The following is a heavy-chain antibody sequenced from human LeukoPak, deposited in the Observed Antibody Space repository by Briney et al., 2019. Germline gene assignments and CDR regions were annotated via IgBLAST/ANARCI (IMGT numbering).Heavy chain of an antibody. V-gene: IGHV3-48*03. Sequence: PGGSLRLSCAASGFTFSSYEMNWVRQAPGKGLEWVSYISSSGSTIYYADSVKGRFTISRDNAKNSLYLQMNSLRAEDTAVYYCARDPGEMATIYGYWGQGTLVTVSS. D-gene: IGHD5-24*01. CDR1: GFTFSSYE. J-gene: IGHJ4*02. CDR3: ARDPGEMATIYGY. CDR2: ISSSGSTI.